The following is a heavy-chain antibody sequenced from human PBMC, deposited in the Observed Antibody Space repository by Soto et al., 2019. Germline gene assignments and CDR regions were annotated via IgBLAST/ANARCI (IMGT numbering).Heavy chain of an antibody. D-gene: IGHD5-12*01. Sequence: QVQLVESGGGVVQPGRSLRLSCAASGFTFSSYGMHWVRQAPGKGLEWVAVIWYDGSNKYYADSVKGRFTISRDNSKNTLYLQMISLRADDTAVDYCARDLSSGYANADAFAIWGQGTMVTVSS. CDR3: ARDLSSGYANADAFAI. CDR2: IWYDGSNK. V-gene: IGHV3-33*01. J-gene: IGHJ3*02. CDR1: GFTFSSYG.